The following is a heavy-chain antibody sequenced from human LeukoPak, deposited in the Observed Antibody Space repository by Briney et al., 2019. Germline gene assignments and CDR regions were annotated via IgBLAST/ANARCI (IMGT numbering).Heavy chain of an antibody. CDR1: GFNFSNYA. CDR3: ARSTLSALKGFDS. D-gene: IGHD3-3*01. Sequence: WALRSSCATFGFNFSNYAMSWGRQAPGRGVEWFSAFSASGANTYYADSVRGRFTISRDNSKNTLDLQMNGLRAEDTGFYYCARSTLSALKGFDSWGQGTLVTVSS. J-gene: IGHJ4*02. CDR2: FSASGANT. V-gene: IGHV3-23*01.